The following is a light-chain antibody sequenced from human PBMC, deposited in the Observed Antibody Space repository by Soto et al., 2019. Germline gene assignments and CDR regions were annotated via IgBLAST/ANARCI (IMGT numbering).Light chain of an antibody. CDR2: DVN. CDR1: SSDVGLYNY. CDR3: CSYGGPYTWL. V-gene: IGLV2-11*01. Sequence: QSALTQPRSVSGSPGQSVTISCTGTSSDVGLYNYVSWYQQEAGKAPKLIIYDVNKRPSGVPDRFSGSKSGNTASLTISGLQADDEADCICCSYGGPYTWLFGGGTKLTVL. J-gene: IGLJ3*02.